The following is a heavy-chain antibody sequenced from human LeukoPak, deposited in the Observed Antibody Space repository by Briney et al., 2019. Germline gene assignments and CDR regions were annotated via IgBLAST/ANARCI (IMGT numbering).Heavy chain of an antibody. CDR2: ISGSGGST. D-gene: IGHD3-10*01. J-gene: IGHJ6*03. Sequence: GGSLRLSCAASGFTFSSYAMSWVRQAPGKGLEWVSAISGSGGSTYYADSVKGRFTISRDNSKNTLYLQMNSLRAEDTSVYYCAKDLFSGSGRAGNMDVWGKGTTVTVSS. V-gene: IGHV3-23*01. CDR1: GFTFSSYA. CDR3: AKDLFSGSGRAGNMDV.